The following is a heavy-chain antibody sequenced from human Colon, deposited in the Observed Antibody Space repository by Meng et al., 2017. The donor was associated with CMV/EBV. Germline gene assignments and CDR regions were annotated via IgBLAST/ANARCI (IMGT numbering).Heavy chain of an antibody. D-gene: IGHD6-13*01. CDR3: ARCIVAIPGSD. V-gene: IGHV3-69-1*01. CDR1: GFVFSDYA. CDR2: ISDSLYT. Sequence: GGSLRLSCAASGFVFSDYAMTWVRQAPGKGLEWVSVISDSLYTNYGDPVKGRFTISRDNAKNSLYLQMNSLRAEDTAVYYCARCIVAIPGSDWGQGTLVTVSS. J-gene: IGHJ4*02.